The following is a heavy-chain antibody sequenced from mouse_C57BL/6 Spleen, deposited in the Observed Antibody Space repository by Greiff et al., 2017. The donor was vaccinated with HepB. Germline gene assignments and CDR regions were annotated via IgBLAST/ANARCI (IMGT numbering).Heavy chain of an antibody. CDR1: GFTFSDYG. Sequence: EVHLVESGGGLVKPGGSLKLSCAASGFTFSDYGMHWVRQAPEKGLEWVAYISSGSSTIYYADTVKGRFTISRDNAKNTLFLQMTSLRSEDTAMYYCACITTVVAGDYWGQGTTLTVSS. J-gene: IGHJ2*01. CDR3: ACITTVVAGDY. V-gene: IGHV5-17*01. CDR2: ISSGSSTI. D-gene: IGHD1-1*01.